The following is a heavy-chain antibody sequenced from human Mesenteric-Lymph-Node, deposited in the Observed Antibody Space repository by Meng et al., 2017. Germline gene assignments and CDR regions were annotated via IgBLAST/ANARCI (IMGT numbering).Heavy chain of an antibody. J-gene: IGHJ4*02. CDR1: GPSVRINPSS. CDR3: ARDNMGSIDY. Sequence: QVQLQESGPGLVSPSENLSLTCRVSGPSVRINPSSWTWVRQPPGKGLEWIGYNFNDGRTNYNPSLKTRVTMSIDTSKNQFSLTLSSVTAADTARYYCARDNMGSIDYWGQGILVTVSS. CDR2: NFNDGRT. D-gene: IGHD1-26*01. V-gene: IGHV4-61*01.